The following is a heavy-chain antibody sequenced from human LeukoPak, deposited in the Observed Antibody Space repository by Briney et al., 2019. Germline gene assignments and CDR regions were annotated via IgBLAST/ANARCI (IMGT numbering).Heavy chain of an antibody. CDR3: ARGRRIEKSWGVRDWFDP. Sequence: PSETLSLTCTVSGGSISSYYWSWIRQPPGKGLEWIGYIYYSGSTNYNPSLKSRVTISVDTSKNQFSLKLSSVTAADTAVYYCARGRRIEKSWGVRDWFDPWGQGTLVTVSS. CDR2: IYYSGST. V-gene: IGHV4-59*12. D-gene: IGHD3-10*01. J-gene: IGHJ5*02. CDR1: GGSISSYY.